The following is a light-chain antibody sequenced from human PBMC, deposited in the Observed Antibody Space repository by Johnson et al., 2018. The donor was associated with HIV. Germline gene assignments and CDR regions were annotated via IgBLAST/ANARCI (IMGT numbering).Light chain of an antibody. CDR2: DNN. CDR3: GTWDSSLSAGV. CDR1: SSNFGNNY. V-gene: IGLV1-51*01. Sequence: QSVLTQPPSVSAAPGQKVTISCSTNSSNFGNNYVSWYQQLPGTVPKLLIYDNNKRPSGIPDRFSASKSGTSATLGITGLQTGDEADYYCGTWDSSLSAGVFGTGTKVTVL. J-gene: IGLJ1*01.